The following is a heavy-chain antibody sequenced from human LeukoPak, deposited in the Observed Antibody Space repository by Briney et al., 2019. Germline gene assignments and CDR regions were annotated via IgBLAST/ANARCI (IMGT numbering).Heavy chain of an antibody. CDR2: TFYSGST. CDR1: GGSIRSYY. D-gene: IGHD4-23*01. CDR3: ARVRWPYYFDY. J-gene: IGHJ4*02. V-gene: IGHV4-59*01. Sequence: SETLSLTCTLSGGSIRSYYWSWIRQPPGKGLEWIGYTFYSGSTNYNPSLKSRVTISVDTSKNQFSLKLSSVTAADTAVYYCARVRWPYYFDYWGQGTLVTVSS.